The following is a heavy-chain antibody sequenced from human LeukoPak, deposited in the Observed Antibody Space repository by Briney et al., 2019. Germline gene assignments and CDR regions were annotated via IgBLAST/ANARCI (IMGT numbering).Heavy chain of an antibody. CDR2: ISTSGNT. V-gene: IGHV4-4*07. D-gene: IGHD3-3*01. J-gene: IGHJ3*02. CDR1: GGSISTYY. CDR3: ARLYDFWSGYSEAFDI. Sequence: SETLSLTCTVSGGSISTYYWSWIRQPAGKGLEWVGRISTSGNTNYIPSLKSRVTMSVDTSKNQFSLKLSSVTAADTAVYYCARLYDFWSGYSEAFDIWGQGTMVTVSS.